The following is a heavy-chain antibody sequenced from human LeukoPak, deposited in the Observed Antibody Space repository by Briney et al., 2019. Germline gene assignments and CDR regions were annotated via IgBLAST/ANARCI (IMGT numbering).Heavy chain of an antibody. Sequence: ASVKVSCKASGYTFTGYYMHWVRQAPGQGLEWMGWINPNSGGTNYAQKFQGRVTMTEDTSTDTAYMELSSLRSEDTAVYYCATHFRWGQGTLVTVSS. V-gene: IGHV1-2*02. CDR2: INPNSGGT. J-gene: IGHJ4*02. CDR1: GYTFTGYY. CDR3: ATHFR.